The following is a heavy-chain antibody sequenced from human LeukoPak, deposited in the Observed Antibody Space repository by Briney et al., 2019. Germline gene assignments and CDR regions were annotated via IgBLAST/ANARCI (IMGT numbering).Heavy chain of an antibody. CDR3: ARQHAHYDFWSGYYARFDP. CDR1: GDSISGYY. D-gene: IGHD3-3*01. V-gene: IGHV4-59*08. Sequence: PSETLSLTCTVSGDSISGYYWSWIRQPPGKGLEWIGNIYYSGTTNHNPSLKSRVTISVDTSKNQFSLKLSSVTAADTAVYYCARQHAHYDFWSGYYARFDPWGQGTPVTVSS. J-gene: IGHJ5*02. CDR2: IYYSGTT.